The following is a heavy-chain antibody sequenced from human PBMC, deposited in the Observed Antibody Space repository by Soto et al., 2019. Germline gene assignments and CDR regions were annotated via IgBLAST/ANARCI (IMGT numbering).Heavy chain of an antibody. CDR3: AKGSANSRPYYFDS. CDR2: ITGTGGDT. CDR1: GFTFSSYV. Sequence: EVQLLESGGGLVQPGGSLRVSCAASGFTFSSYVMSWVRQAPGKGLEWVSAITGTGGDTYHADSVKGRFTISRDNTKNTLFLQMNNLRAEDTAVYYCAKGSANSRPYYFDSWGQGTLVTVSS. J-gene: IGHJ4*02. V-gene: IGHV3-23*01. D-gene: IGHD6-13*01.